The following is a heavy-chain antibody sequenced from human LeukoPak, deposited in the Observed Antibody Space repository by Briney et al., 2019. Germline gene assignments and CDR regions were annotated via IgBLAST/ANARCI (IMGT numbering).Heavy chain of an antibody. J-gene: IGHJ4*02. CDR2: ISGSGGST. D-gene: IGHD2-15*01. CDR3: AKCSGGSCYSAQDY. Sequence: GGSLRLSCAAAGFTFSSYAMSWVRQAPGKGREWVSCISGSGGSTYYADSVKGRFTISRDNSKNTLYLQMDSLRAEDTAVYYCAKCSGGSCYSAQDYWGQGTLVTVSS. V-gene: IGHV3-23*01. CDR1: GFTFSSYA.